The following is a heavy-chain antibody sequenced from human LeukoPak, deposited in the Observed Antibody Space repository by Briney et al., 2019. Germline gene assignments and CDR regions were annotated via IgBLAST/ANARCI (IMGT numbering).Heavy chain of an antibody. J-gene: IGHJ3*02. Sequence: SETLSLTCTVSGGSISSYYWSWIRQPPGKGLEWIGYIYYSGSTNYSPSLKGRVAISVDTSKNQFSLKLSSVTAADTAVYYCAREIVAGLGVSFDIWGQGTMVTVSS. V-gene: IGHV4-59*08. D-gene: IGHD5-12*01. CDR2: IYYSGST. CDR1: GGSISSYY. CDR3: AREIVAGLGVSFDI.